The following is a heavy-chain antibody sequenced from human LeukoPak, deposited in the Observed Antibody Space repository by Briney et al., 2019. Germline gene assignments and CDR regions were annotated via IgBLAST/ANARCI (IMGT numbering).Heavy chain of an antibody. Sequence: GGSLRLSCAASGFTFSSYAMSWVRQAPGKGLEWVSSISSSSSYIYYADSVKGRFTISRDNAKNSLYLQMNSLRAEDTAVYYCARDPGYDYDSSGYPRHDYWGQGTLVTVSS. D-gene: IGHD3-22*01. J-gene: IGHJ4*02. V-gene: IGHV3-21*01. CDR2: ISSSSSYI. CDR1: GFTFSSYA. CDR3: ARDPGYDYDSSGYPRHDY.